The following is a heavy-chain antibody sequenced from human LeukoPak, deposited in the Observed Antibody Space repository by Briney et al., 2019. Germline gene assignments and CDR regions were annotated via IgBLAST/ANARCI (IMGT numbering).Heavy chain of an antibody. CDR2: ISWNSGSI. CDR1: GFTFDDYA. D-gene: IGHD3-22*01. J-gene: IGHJ4*02. CDR3: AKDLGVVVVPTGPLDY. V-gene: IGHV3-9*01. Sequence: GRSLRLSCAASGFTFDDYAMHWVRQAPGKGLEWVSGISWNSGSIGYADSVKGRFTISRDNAKNSLYLQMNSLRAEDTALYYCAKDLGVVVVPTGPLDYWGQGTLVTVSS.